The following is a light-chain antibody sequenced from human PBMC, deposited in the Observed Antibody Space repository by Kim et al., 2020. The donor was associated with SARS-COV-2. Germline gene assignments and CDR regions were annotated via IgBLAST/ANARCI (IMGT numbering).Light chain of an antibody. CDR2: WAS. V-gene: IGKV4-1*01. CDR1: QSVLYSSDNKNY. CDR3: QQYYSAPPRT. Sequence: DIVMTQSSDSLAVSLGERATINCKSSQSVLYSSDNKNYLAWYQQKPGQPPKLLIYWASTRESGVPDRFSGSGSGTDFTLTISSLQAEDVAVYYCQQYYSAPPRTFGQGTKVDIK. J-gene: IGKJ1*01.